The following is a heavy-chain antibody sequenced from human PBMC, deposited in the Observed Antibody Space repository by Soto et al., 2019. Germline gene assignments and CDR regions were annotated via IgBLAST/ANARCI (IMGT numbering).Heavy chain of an antibody. CDR2: IYYSGST. D-gene: IGHD4-17*01. CDR3: ARHYGDYYFDY. Sequence: SETLSLTCTVSGGSISSGDYYWSWIRQPPGKGLEWIGYIYYSGSTYYDPSLKSRVTISVDTSKNQFSLKLSSVTAADTAVYYCARHYGDYYFDYWGQGTLVTVSS. CDR1: GGSISSGDYY. V-gene: IGHV4-30-4*01. J-gene: IGHJ4*02.